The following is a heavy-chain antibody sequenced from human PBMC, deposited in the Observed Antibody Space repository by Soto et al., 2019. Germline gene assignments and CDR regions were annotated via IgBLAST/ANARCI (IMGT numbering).Heavy chain of an antibody. D-gene: IGHD5-12*01. CDR3: ARALPRATSWFDP. V-gene: IGHV1-3*01. Sequence: ASVKVSCKASGYTFTSYAMHWVRQAPGQRLEWMGWINAGNGNTKYSQKFQGRVTITRDTSASTAYMELSSLRSEDTAVYYCARALPRATSWFDPWGQGTLVTVSS. J-gene: IGHJ5*02. CDR1: GYTFTSYA. CDR2: INAGNGNT.